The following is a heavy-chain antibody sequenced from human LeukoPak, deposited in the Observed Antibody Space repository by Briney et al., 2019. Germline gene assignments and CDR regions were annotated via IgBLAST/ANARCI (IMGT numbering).Heavy chain of an antibody. CDR2: INPNSGGT. CDR3: PTSRHVVVVTWYAFDI. Sequence: ASVTVSCKASGYTFTGYYIHWVRQAPGQGLEGMGWINPNSGGTNYAPKFQGRVTMTRDTSITTAYMEVSRLTSHDNTIYYFPTSRHVVVVTWYAFDIWGQGTMVTVSS. D-gene: IGHD2-21*02. CDR1: GYTFTGYY. J-gene: IGHJ3*02. V-gene: IGHV1-2*02.